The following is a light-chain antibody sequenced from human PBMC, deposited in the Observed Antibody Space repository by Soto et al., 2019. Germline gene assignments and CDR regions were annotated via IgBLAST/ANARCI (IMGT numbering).Light chain of an antibody. CDR1: RSLLNTDGKTY. CDR3: MQSLHLPWT. Sequence: EIVMTQTPLSLSVTPGQPASISCKSSRSLLNTDGKTYVYWYQQKPGQPTQLLISEVSYRFSGVSDRFSGSGSGTDFTLRISRVQPEDVGVYYCMQSLHLPWTFGQGTKVE. CDR2: EVS. V-gene: IGKV2D-29*01. J-gene: IGKJ1*01.